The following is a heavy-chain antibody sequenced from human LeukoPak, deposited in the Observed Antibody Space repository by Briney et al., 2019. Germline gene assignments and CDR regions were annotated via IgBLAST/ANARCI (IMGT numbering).Heavy chain of an antibody. CDR1: GFTFSTYA. CDR2: INNNGGST. Sequence: GGSLRLSCAASGFTFSTYAMHWVRQAPGKGLEYVSSINNNGGSTYYANSVKGRFTISRDNSKNTLYLQMNSLRAEDTAVYYCAKNRWVRAPFDIWGQGTMVTVSS. V-gene: IGHV3-64*01. D-gene: IGHD3-16*02. CDR3: AKNRWVRAPFDI. J-gene: IGHJ3*02.